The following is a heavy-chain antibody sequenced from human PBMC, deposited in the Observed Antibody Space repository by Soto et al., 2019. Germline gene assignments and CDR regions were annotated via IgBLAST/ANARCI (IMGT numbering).Heavy chain of an antibody. CDR2: IKQDGSEK. D-gene: IGHD2-2*01. CDR3: ARDWYCSSTSCSGLDY. CDR1: GFTFSSYW. V-gene: IGHV3-7*03. Sequence: QPGGSLRLSCAASGFTFSSYWMSWVRQAPGKGLEWVANIKQDGSEKYYVDSVKGRFTISRDNAKNSLYLQMNSLRAEDTAVYYCARDWYCSSTSCSGLDYWGQGTLVTVSS. J-gene: IGHJ4*02.